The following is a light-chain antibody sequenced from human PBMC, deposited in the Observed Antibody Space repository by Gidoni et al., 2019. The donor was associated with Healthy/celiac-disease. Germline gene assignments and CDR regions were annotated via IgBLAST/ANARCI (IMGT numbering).Light chain of an antibody. CDR1: QSVSSY. CDR3: QQRSNWPALT. J-gene: IGKJ4*01. V-gene: IGKV3-11*01. Sequence: EIVFTQSPATLYLSPGERATLYCRASQSVSSYLAWYQQKPGQAPRLLIYDASNRATGIPARFSGSGSGTDFTLTISSLEPEDFAVYYCQQRSNWPALTFGGGTKVEIK. CDR2: DAS.